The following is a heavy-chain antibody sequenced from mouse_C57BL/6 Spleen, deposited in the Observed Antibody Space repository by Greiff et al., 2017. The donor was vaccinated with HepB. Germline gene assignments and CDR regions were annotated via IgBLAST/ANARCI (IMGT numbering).Heavy chain of an antibody. CDR3: ARPGIYYRKEGYAMDY. CDR2: ISSGSSTI. V-gene: IGHV5-17*01. J-gene: IGHJ4*01. CDR1: GFTFSDYG. Sequence: EVNVVESGGGLVKPGGSLKLSCAASGFTFSDYGMHWVRQAPEKGLEWVAYISSGSSTIYYADTVKGRFTISRDNAKNTLFLQMTSLRSEDTAMYYCARPGIYYRKEGYAMDYWGQGTSVTVSS. D-gene: IGHD2-1*01.